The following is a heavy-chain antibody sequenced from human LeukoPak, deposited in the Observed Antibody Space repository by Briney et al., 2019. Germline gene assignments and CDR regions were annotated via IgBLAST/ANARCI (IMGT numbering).Heavy chain of an antibody. CDR3: ATTGNYYYDSSGYAFDI. J-gene: IGHJ3*02. D-gene: IGHD3-22*01. V-gene: IGHV1-24*01. CDR1: GYTLTELS. Sequence: APVKVSCKVSGYTLTELSMHWVRQAPGKGLEWMGGFDPEDGETIYAQKFQGRVTMTGDTSTDTAYMELSSLRSEDTAVYYCATTGNYYYDSSGYAFDIWGQGTMVTVSS. CDR2: FDPEDGET.